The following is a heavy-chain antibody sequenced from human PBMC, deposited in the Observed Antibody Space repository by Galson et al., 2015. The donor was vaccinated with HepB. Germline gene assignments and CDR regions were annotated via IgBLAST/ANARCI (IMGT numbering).Heavy chain of an antibody. J-gene: IGHJ3*02. CDR2: ISSSGSTI. D-gene: IGHD3-22*01. CDR1: GFTFSDYY. CDR3: AREKLTYYYDSSGESGAAFDI. V-gene: IGHV3-11*01. Sequence: SLRLSCAASGFTFSDYYMSWIRQAPGKGLEWVSYISSSGSTIYYADSVKGRFTISRDNAKDSLYLQMNSLRAEDTAVYYCAREKLTYYYDSSGESGAAFDIWGQGTMVTDSS.